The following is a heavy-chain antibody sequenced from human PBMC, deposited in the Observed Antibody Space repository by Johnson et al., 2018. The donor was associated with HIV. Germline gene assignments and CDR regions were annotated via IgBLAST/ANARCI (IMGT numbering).Heavy chain of an antibody. CDR1: GFIFDHYG. V-gene: IGHV3-20*04. J-gene: IGHJ3*02. D-gene: IGHD1-26*01. Sequence: VQLVESGGGVERPGGSLRLSCVGSGFIFDHYGMSWVRQVPGKGLEWVPTVSWNTGNIDSADSVKGRFTISRDNSKNTLYLQMNSLRAEDTAVYYCAKDMRQWELLDAFDIWGQGTMVTVSS. CDR2: VSWNTGNI. CDR3: AKDMRQWELLDAFDI.